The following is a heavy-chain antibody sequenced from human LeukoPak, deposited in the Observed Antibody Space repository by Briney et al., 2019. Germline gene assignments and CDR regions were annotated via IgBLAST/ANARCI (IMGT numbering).Heavy chain of an antibody. D-gene: IGHD4-17*01. J-gene: IGHJ4*02. Sequence: SQTLSLTCTVSGGSISSGSYYWSWIRQPPGKGLEWIGRIYTSGSTNYNPSLKSRVTISVDTSKNQFSLKLSSVTAADTAVYYCARVMGYGDYPFDYWGQGTLVTVSS. CDR3: ARVMGYGDYPFDY. CDR1: GGSISSGSYY. V-gene: IGHV4-61*02. CDR2: IYTSGST.